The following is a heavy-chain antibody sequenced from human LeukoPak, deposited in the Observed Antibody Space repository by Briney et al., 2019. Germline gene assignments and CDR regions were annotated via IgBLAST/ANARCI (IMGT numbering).Heavy chain of an antibody. D-gene: IGHD3-10*01. Sequence: GGSLRLSCAASGFTFSSYAMSWVRQAPGRGLEWVSAISDSGGTTYYADSVKGRFTLSRDNSRNTLYLQMNSLRAEDTAVYYCARYYYGSGSYSFADYWGQGTLVTVSS. V-gene: IGHV3-23*01. CDR2: ISDSGGTT. CDR3: ARYYYGSGSYSFADY. CDR1: GFTFSSYA. J-gene: IGHJ4*02.